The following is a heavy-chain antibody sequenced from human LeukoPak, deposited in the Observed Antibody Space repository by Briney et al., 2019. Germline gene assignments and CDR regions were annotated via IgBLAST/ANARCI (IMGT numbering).Heavy chain of an antibody. CDR1: GFTFSSYS. CDR2: ISSSSSYI. Sequence: PGGSLRLSCAASGFTFSSYSMNWVRQAPGKRLEWVSSISSSSSYIYYADSVKGRFTISRDNAKNSLYLQMNSLRAEDTAVYYCARGPDYGDYQYYFDYWGQGTLVTVSS. V-gene: IGHV3-21*01. D-gene: IGHD4-17*01. CDR3: ARGPDYGDYQYYFDY. J-gene: IGHJ4*02.